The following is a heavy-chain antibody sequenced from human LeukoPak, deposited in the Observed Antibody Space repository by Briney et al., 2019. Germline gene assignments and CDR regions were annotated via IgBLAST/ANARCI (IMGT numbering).Heavy chain of an antibody. CDR2: MNPNNNNT. J-gene: IGHJ4*02. CDR3: ARYPRSNYNFDF. V-gene: IGHV1-8*01. CDR1: GYTFTSYD. D-gene: IGHD5-24*01. Sequence: ASVKVSCKASGYTFTSYDINWVRQATGQGLEWMGWMNPNNNNTGYAQKFQGRVTMTRNTSISTAYMELSSLRSEDTAVYYCARYPRSNYNFDFSSQGTLVTVSS.